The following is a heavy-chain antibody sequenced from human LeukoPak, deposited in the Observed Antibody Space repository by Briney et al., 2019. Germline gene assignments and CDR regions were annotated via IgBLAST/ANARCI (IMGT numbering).Heavy chain of an antibody. Sequence: GASVKVSCKASGYTFTGYYMHWVRQAPGQGLEWMGWINPNSGGTNYAQKFQGRVTMTRDTSISTAYMELSRLRSDDTAVYYCARVYDYVWGSYRYRLDYWGQGTLVTVSS. CDR3: ARVYDYVWGSYRYRLDY. V-gene: IGHV1-2*02. CDR1: GYTFTGYY. D-gene: IGHD3-16*02. J-gene: IGHJ4*02. CDR2: INPNSGGT.